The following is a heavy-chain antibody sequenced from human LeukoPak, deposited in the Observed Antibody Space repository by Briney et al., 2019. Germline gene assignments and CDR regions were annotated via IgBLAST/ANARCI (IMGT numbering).Heavy chain of an antibody. D-gene: IGHD3-10*01. CDR1: GGSISSSSYH. CDR2: INNSGST. Sequence: SETLSLTCTVSGGSISSSSYHWGWIRQPPGKGLEWVGSINNSGSTHYNPSLKSRVTISVDTSKNQFSLKLNSVTAADTAVYYCARALSYGSGPFDHWGQGTLVTVSS. V-gene: IGHV4-39*01. CDR3: ARALSYGSGPFDH. J-gene: IGHJ4*02.